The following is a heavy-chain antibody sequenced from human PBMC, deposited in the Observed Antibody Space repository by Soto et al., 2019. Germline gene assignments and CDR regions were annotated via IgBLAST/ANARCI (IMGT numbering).Heavy chain of an antibody. Sequence: PGGSLSLSSAASGFTFGSYVMNWVRPAPGKGLEWVSAISSTTNDIYDGDSVKGRLTIYRDNAKNDTYLQMNSLRDDDNAVYYGEGEPEKINSNFHYWGQGTRVTVSS. V-gene: IGHV3-21*06. CDR3: EGEPEKINSNFHY. J-gene: IGHJ4*02. D-gene: IGHD1-1*01. CDR2: ISSTTNDI. CDR1: GFTFGSYV.